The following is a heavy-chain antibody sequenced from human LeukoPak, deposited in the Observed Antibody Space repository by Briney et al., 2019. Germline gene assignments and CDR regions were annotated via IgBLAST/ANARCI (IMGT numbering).Heavy chain of an antibody. CDR3: GKGPGYSVYDNLPHH. V-gene: IGHV3-30*02. D-gene: IGHD5/OR15-5a*01. Sequence: GGSLRLSCAASGFTFSSYGMHWVRQAPGKGLEWVAFIRHDGSNKYYADSVKGRFTISRDNSKNTLYLQMNSLRAEDTAVYYCGKGPGYSVYDNLPHHWGQGTLVTVSS. J-gene: IGHJ5*02. CDR2: IRHDGSNK. CDR1: GFTFSSYG.